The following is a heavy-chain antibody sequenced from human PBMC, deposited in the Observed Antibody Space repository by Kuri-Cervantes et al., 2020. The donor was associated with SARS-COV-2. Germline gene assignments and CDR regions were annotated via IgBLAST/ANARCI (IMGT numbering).Heavy chain of an antibody. CDR2: IYYSGST. J-gene: IGHJ5*02. Sequence: GSLRLSCTVSGGSISSTNYYWGWIRQPPGKGLEWIGHIYYSGSTYYNPSLKSRITTSEDTSKNQFSLKLSSVTAADTAVYYCARVGPQYDPNWFDPWGQGTLVTVSS. V-gene: IGHV4-39*07. CDR1: GGSISSTNYY. D-gene: IGHD3-3*01. CDR3: ARVGPQYDPNWFDP.